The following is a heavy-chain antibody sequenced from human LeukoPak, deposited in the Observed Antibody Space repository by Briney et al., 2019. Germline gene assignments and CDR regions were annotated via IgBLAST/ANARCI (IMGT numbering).Heavy chain of an antibody. CDR2: INHSGST. CDR1: GGPFSGYY. Sequence: SETLSLTCAVYGGPFSGYYWSWIRQPPGKGLEWIGEINHSGSTNYNPSLKSRVTISVDTSKNQFSLKLSSVTAADTAVYYCARDLYYYDSSGYYYRYFDYWGQGTLVTVSS. J-gene: IGHJ4*02. V-gene: IGHV4-34*01. D-gene: IGHD3-22*01. CDR3: ARDLYYYDSSGYYYRYFDY.